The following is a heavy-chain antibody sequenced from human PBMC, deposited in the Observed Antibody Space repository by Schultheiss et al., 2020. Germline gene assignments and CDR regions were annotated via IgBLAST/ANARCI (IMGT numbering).Heavy chain of an antibody. Sequence: GGSLRLSCAASGFTFSSYSMNWVRQAPGKGLEWVSYISSSSSTIYYADSVKGRFTISRDNAKNSLYLQMNSLRAEDTAVYYCARECCSGGSCYCADAFDIWGQGTMVTVSS. CDR1: GFTFSSYS. V-gene: IGHV3-48*04. D-gene: IGHD2-15*01. CDR3: ARECCSGGSCYCADAFDI. J-gene: IGHJ3*02. CDR2: ISSSSSTI.